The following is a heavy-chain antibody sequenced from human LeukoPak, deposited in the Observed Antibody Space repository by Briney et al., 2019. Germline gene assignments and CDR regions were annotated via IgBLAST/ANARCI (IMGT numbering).Heavy chain of an antibody. J-gene: IGHJ4*02. V-gene: IGHV1-2*04. CDR3: ALSPDRGAFDY. Sequence: ASVKVSCKASGYTFTGYYMHWVRQAPGQGLEWMGCINPNSGGTNYAQKFQGWVTMTRDTSISTAYMELSRLRSDDTAVYYCALSPDRGAFDYWGQGALVTVSS. D-gene: IGHD1-14*01. CDR2: INPNSGGT. CDR1: GYTFTGYY.